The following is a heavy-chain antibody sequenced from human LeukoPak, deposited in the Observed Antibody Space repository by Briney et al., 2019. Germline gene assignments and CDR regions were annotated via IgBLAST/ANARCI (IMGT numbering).Heavy chain of an antibody. CDR3: ATREHYYDSRGPFDY. D-gene: IGHD3-22*01. V-gene: IGHV1-8*02. CDR2: MNPNSGNT. Sequence: ASVKVSCKASGYTFTGYYMHWVRQAPGQGLEWMGWMNPNSGNTGYAQKFQGRVTMTEDTSTDTAYMELSSLRSEDTAVYYCATREHYYDSRGPFDYWGQGTLVTVSS. CDR1: GYTFTGYY. J-gene: IGHJ4*02.